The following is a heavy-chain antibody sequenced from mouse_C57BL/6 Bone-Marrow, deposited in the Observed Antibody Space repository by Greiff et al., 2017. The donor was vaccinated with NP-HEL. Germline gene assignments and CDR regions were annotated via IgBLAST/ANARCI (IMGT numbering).Heavy chain of an antibody. CDR3: AVVGSYWYFDV. CDR2: IYPGSGNT. V-gene: IGHV1-76*01. CDR1: GYTFTDYY. J-gene: IGHJ1*03. Sequence: QVQLQQSGAELVRPGASVKLSCKASGYTFTDYYINWVKQRPGQGLEWIARIYPGSGNTYYNEKFKGKATLTAEKSSSTAYMQLSSLTSEDSAVYFCAVVGSYWYFDVWGTGTTVTVSS.